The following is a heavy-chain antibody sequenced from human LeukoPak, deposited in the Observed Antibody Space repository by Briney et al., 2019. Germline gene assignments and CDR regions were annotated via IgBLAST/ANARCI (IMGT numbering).Heavy chain of an antibody. CDR2: ISSSGSTR. V-gene: IGHV3-48*03. CDR1: GFTFSSYE. CDR3: AREYRIAAAGDFDY. Sequence: GGSLRLSCAASGFTFSSYEMNWVRQAPGKGLEWISYISSSGSTRYYADSMKGRFTISRDNAKNSLYLQMNSLRAEDTAVYYCAREYRIAAAGDFDYWGQGTLVTVSS. D-gene: IGHD6-13*01. J-gene: IGHJ4*02.